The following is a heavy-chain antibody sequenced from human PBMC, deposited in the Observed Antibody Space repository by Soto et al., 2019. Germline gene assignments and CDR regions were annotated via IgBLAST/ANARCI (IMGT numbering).Heavy chain of an antibody. CDR1: GYTFTSYA. V-gene: IGHV1-3*01. Sequence: ASVKVSCKASGYTFTSYAMHWVRQAPGQRLEWMGWINAGNGNTKYSQKFQGRVTITRDTSANTAYMELSSLRSEDTAVYYCARSRGSSSWHTFDPWGQGTLVTVSS. CDR3: ARSRGSSSWHTFDP. D-gene: IGHD6-13*01. CDR2: INAGNGNT. J-gene: IGHJ5*02.